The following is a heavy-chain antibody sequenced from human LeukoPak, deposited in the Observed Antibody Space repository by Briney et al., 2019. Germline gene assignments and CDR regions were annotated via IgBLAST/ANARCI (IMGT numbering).Heavy chain of an antibody. CDR3: ARQSPLWYFDL. CDR2: IYPGDSDT. J-gene: IGHJ2*01. CDR1: GYMFTSYW. V-gene: IGHV5-51*01. Sequence: GESLKISCKGSGYMFTSYWIAWVRQMPGKGLEWMGIIYPGDSDTRYSPSFQGQVTISADKSISTAYLQWSSLKASDTAMYYCARQSPLWYFDLWGRGTLVTVSS.